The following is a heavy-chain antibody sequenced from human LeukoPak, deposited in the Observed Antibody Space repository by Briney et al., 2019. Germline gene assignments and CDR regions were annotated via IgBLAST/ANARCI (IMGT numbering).Heavy chain of an antibody. D-gene: IGHD3-10*01. CDR3: ARTMARGVNTLDY. Sequence: ASVTVSCKASGYTFTSYGISWVRQAPGQGLEGMGWISAYNGNTNYAQTLQGRVTMTTDTSTSTAYMELRSLRSDDTAVYYCARTMARGVNTLDYWGQGTLVTVSS. CDR1: GYTFTSYG. J-gene: IGHJ4*02. V-gene: IGHV1-18*01. CDR2: ISAYNGNT.